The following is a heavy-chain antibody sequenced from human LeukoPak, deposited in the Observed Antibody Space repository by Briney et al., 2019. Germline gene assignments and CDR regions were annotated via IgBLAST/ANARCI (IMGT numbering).Heavy chain of an antibody. J-gene: IGHJ4*02. CDR3: AKAPVTSCRGAFCYPFDY. V-gene: IGHV3-23*01. CDR2: MSSSDDGR. Sequence: GGSLRLSCATSGFSLSSYAMSWVRQAPGKGLEWVSAMSSSDDGRYYAASVRGRFTISRDTSRSTLYLQMNSLRAEDAAVYYCAKAPVTSCRGAFCYPFDYWGQGTPVTVSS. D-gene: IGHD2-15*01. CDR1: GFSLSSYA.